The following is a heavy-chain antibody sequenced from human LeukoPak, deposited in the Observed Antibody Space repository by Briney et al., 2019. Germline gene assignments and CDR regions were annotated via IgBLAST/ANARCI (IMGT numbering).Heavy chain of an antibody. CDR3: ARAPRLEIRYNWNGPYYFDY. D-gene: IGHD1-1*01. Sequence: GGSLRLSCAASGFTFSSYGMHWVRQAPGKGLEWVAIIWSDGVNKYYGDSVKGLFTISRDTSKNTLYLQMNSLRAEDTAVYYCARAPRLEIRYNWNGPYYFDYWGQGTLVTVSS. CDR1: GFTFSSYG. V-gene: IGHV3-33*01. J-gene: IGHJ4*02. CDR2: IWSDGVNK.